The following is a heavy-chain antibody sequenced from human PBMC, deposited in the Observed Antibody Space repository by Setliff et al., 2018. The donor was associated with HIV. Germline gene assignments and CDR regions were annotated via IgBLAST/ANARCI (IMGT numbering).Heavy chain of an antibody. CDR1: GFSFRSYA. CDR2: ISGSGDIT. Sequence: PGESLKISCAASGFSFRSYAVSWVRQAPGKGLEWVSVISGSGDITYYRESVKGRFTVSRDNSNNTVYLQMNSLRAEDTAMYYCAKTQTVITVYGPFDSWGQGTPVTDSS. J-gene: IGHJ4*02. CDR3: AKTQTVITVYGPFDS. V-gene: IGHV3-23*01. D-gene: IGHD4-4*01.